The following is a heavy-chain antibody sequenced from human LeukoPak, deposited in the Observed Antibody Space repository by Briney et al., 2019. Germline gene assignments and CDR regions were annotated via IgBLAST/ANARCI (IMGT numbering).Heavy chain of an antibody. D-gene: IGHD2/OR15-2a*01. CDR3: AREGPRGNSQFDY. CDR2: IWYDGSNK. J-gene: IGHJ4*02. CDR1: GFTFSSYS. V-gene: IGHV3-33*01. Sequence: GGSLRLSCAASGFTFSSYSMHWVRQAPGKGLEWVALIWYDGSNKYYADSVKGRLTISRDNSKNTLYLQMNSLRAEDTAVYYCAREGPRGNSQFDYWGQGTLVTVSS.